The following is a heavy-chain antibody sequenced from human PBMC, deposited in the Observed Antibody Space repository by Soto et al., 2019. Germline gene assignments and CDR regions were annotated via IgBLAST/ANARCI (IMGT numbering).Heavy chain of an antibody. CDR1: GGSTSSADYY. D-gene: IGHD3-22*01. CDR2: IYYSGST. J-gene: IGHJ6*02. Sequence: QMQLQLSGPGLVRSSETLSLTCSVSGGSTSSADYYWALTRQPPGKGLEWIGTIYYSGSTYSNPSLKSRVAMSIDTSNNQCTLEMRSVTAADTAVYYCASIRYYDISGAMDVWGQGATVTVSS. CDR3: ASIRYYDISGAMDV. V-gene: IGHV4-39*01.